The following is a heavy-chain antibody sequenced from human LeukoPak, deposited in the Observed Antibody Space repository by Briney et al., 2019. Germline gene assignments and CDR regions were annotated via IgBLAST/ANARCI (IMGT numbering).Heavy chain of an antibody. D-gene: IGHD6-13*01. J-gene: IGHJ6*03. CDR3: AVTGYSSLYYLDV. V-gene: IGHV1-2*02. CDR1: GYTFTAYY. Sequence: ASVKVSCKASGYTFTAYYIHWVRQAPGQGLEWMGWINPNNGGTNYAQKFQGRVTMTRDTSISTAYMELSRLRSDDTAVYYCAVTGYSSLYYLDVWGKGTTVTVSS. CDR2: INPNNGGT.